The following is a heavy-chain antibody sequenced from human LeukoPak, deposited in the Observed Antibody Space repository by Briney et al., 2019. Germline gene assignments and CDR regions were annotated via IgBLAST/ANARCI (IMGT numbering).Heavy chain of an antibody. Sequence: GGSLRLSCAASGFTFSSYTMNWVRQAPGKGLEWVSSISGTSTYIHDADSVKGRFTVFRDNSKNTLYLQMNSLRAEDTAVYYCARSAGYYGSGSYYNANWGQGTLVTVSS. CDR1: GFTFSSYT. D-gene: IGHD3-10*01. CDR3: ARSAGYYGSGSYYNAN. V-gene: IGHV3-21*04. CDR2: ISGTSTYI. J-gene: IGHJ4*02.